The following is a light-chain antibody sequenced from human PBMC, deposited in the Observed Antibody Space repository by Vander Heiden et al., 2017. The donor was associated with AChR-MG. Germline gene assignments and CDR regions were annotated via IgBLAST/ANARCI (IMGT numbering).Light chain of an antibody. J-gene: IGKJ4*01. CDR2: DAS. Sequence: EIALTQFPATLSLSPGERATLSCRASQNIDVYLAWYQQKPSLPPRLLIYDASNRATGLPARFSGSGSGTDFSLTVSSLEPDDSAVYYCQQRDKWPLTFGGGTKVEIK. V-gene: IGKV3-11*01. CDR3: QQRDKWPLT. CDR1: QNIDVY.